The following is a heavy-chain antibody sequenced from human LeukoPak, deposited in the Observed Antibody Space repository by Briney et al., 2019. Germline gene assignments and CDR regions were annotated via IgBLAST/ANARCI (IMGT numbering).Heavy chain of an antibody. Sequence: SQTLSLTCTVSGGSISSGSYYWSWIRQPAGKGLEWIGRIYTSGSTNYNPSLKSRVTISVDTSKNQFSLKLSSVTAADPAVYSCARDPPSGNWNYWFAPGGQGTLVTVS. CDR3: ARDPPSGNWNYWFAP. J-gene: IGHJ5*02. D-gene: IGHD1-7*01. V-gene: IGHV4-61*02. CDR2: IYTSGST. CDR1: GGSISSGSYY.